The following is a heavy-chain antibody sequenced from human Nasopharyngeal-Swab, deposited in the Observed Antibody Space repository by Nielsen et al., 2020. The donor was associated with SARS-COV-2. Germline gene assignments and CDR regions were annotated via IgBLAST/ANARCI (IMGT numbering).Heavy chain of an antibody. D-gene: IGHD2/OR15-2a*01. V-gene: IGHV3-48*01. CDR2: IGTSSTPI. CDR3: VRGWRSNSFDY. J-gene: IGHJ4*01. CDR1: GFTFSSFT. Sequence: GESLKISCAASGFTFSSFTMSWVRQAPGKGLEWVAHIGTSSTPIYYADSVRGRFSISRDNAKNSLSLLMSTLRGEDTAVYYCVRGWRSNSFDYWGQGARVTVSA.